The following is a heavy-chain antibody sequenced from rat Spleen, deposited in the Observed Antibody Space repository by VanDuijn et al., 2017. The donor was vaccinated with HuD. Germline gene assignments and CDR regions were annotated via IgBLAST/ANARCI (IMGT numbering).Heavy chain of an antibody. CDR1: GFTFSDYY. J-gene: IGHJ2*01. D-gene: IGHD1-9*01. CDR2: ISYDGSIT. Sequence: EVQLVESDGGLVQPGRSLKLSCAASGFTFSDYYMAWVRQAPTKGLEWVATISYDGSITYYRDSVQGRFTISRDNAKSTLYLQMDSLRSEDTATYYCARRGYYGYTPFDYWGQGVMVTVSS. V-gene: IGHV5-29*01. CDR3: ARRGYYGYTPFDY.